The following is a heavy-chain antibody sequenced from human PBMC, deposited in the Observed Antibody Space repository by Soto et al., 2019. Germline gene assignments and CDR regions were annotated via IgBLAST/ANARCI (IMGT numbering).Heavy chain of an antibody. CDR2: IYYSGST. CDR1: GGSISSGGYY. Sequence: QVQLQESGPGLVKPSQTLSLTCTVSGGSISSGGYYWSWIRQHPGKGLEWIGYIYYSGSTYYNPSLKSRVTISVDTSKNPFSLNFISVTAADTAVYDWASSSTGATYFDYWGQGTLVTVSS. D-gene: IGHD2-2*01. J-gene: IGHJ4*02. V-gene: IGHV4-31*03. CDR3: ASSSTGATYFDY.